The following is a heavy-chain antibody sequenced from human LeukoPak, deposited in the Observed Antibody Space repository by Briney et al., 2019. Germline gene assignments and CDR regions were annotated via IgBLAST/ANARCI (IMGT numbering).Heavy chain of an antibody. J-gene: IGHJ4*02. D-gene: IGHD4-23*01. V-gene: IGHV3-33*01. Sequence: PGGSLRLSCAASGFTFSSYGMHWVRQAPGKGLEWVAVIWYDGSNKYHADSVKGRFTISRDNSKNTLYLQMNSLRAEDTAVYYCARGQTTVVDLGGYWGQGTLVTVSP. CDR3: ARGQTTVVDLGGY. CDR1: GFTFSSYG. CDR2: IWYDGSNK.